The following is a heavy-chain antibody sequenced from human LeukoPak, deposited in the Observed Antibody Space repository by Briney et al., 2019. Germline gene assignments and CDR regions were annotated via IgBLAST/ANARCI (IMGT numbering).Heavy chain of an antibody. D-gene: IGHD4-17*01. CDR3: ARFSSPRQNYGDYDYFDY. CDR2: IYYSGST. CDR1: GGSISSYY. Sequence: KPSETLSLTCTVSGGSISSYYWSWIRQPPGKGLEWIGYIYYSGSTNYNPSLKSRVTISVDTSKNQFSLKLSSVTAADTAVYYCARFSSPRQNYGDYDYFDYWGQGTLVTVS. J-gene: IGHJ4*02. V-gene: IGHV4-59*01.